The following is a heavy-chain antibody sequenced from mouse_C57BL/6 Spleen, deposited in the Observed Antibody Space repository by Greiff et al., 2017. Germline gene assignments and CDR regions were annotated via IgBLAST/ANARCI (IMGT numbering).Heavy chain of an antibody. CDR1: GYAFSSSW. Sequence: VQLQESGPELVKPGASVKISCKASGYAFSSSWMNWVKQRPGKGLEWIGRIYPGDGDTNYNGKFKGKATLTADKSSSTAYMQLSSLTSEDSAVYCCERWGGVYAMDDWGQGTSVTVSS. V-gene: IGHV1-82*01. CDR2: IYPGDGDT. J-gene: IGHJ4*01. CDR3: ERWGGVYAMDD.